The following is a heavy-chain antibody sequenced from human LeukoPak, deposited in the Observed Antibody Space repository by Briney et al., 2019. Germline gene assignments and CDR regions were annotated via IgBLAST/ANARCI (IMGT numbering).Heavy chain of an antibody. CDR3: ARDYSQQLVGRHFDF. V-gene: IGHV3-33*01. Sequence: GGSLRLSCAASGFTFSSYGMHWVRQAPGKGLEWVAVIWYDGRNKYYADSVKGRFTISRDNSKNTLYLQMNSLRADDTAVYYCARDYSQQLVGRHFDFWGQGTLVTVSS. J-gene: IGHJ4*02. CDR2: IWYDGRNK. D-gene: IGHD6-13*01. CDR1: GFTFSSYG.